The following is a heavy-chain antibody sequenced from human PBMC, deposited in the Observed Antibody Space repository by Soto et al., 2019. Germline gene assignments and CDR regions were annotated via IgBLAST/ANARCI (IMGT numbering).Heavy chain of an antibody. CDR1: GYTFTSYG. J-gene: IGHJ4*02. V-gene: IGHV1-18*01. CDR3: ARTVDYYDSSGYYFLLDY. Sequence: ASVKVSCKASGYTFTSYGISWVRQAPGQGLEWMGWISAYNGNTNYAQKLQGRVTMTTDTSTSTAYMELRSLRSDDTAVYYCARTVDYYDSSGYYFLLDYWGQGTLVTSPQ. D-gene: IGHD3-22*01. CDR2: ISAYNGNT.